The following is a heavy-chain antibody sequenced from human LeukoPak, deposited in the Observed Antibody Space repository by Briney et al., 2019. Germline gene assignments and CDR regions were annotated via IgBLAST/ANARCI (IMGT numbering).Heavy chain of an antibody. Sequence: KASETLSLTCTVSGGSISSGGYYWSWIRQHPGKGLEWIGYIYYSGSTYYNPSLKSRVTISVDTSKNQFSLKLSSVTAADTAVYYCARDLGGPGREIDPWGQGTLVTVSS. D-gene: IGHD3-10*01. V-gene: IGHV4-31*03. CDR3: ARDLGGPGREIDP. CDR1: GGSISSGGYY. CDR2: IYYSGST. J-gene: IGHJ5*02.